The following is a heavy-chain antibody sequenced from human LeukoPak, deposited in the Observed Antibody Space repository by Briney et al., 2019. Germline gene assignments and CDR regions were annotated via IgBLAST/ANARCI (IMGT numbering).Heavy chain of an antibody. J-gene: IGHJ5*02. CDR2: ISFDGGNT. D-gene: IGHD2-2*01. CDR3: ARPLGHCTATSCYLLGS. V-gene: IGHV3-30-3*01. Sequence: GGSLRLSCAASGFTFTSYAMHWVRQAPGKGLEWVAIISFDGGNTYYADSVKGRFTISRDSSKNTLYLQMNNLRAEDTAVYYCARPLGHCTATSCYLLGSWGQGTLVTVSS. CDR1: GFTFTSYA.